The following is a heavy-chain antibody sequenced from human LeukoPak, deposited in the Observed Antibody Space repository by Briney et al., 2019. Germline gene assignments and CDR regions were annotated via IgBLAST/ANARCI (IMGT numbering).Heavy chain of an antibody. D-gene: IGHD2-2*02. CDR3: ARRPTPDIVVVPAAIFYDY. CDR2: INAGNGNT. V-gene: IGHV1-3*01. J-gene: IGHJ4*02. CDR1: GYTFTSYA. Sequence: ASVKVSCKASGYTFTSYAMHWVRQAPGQRLEWMGWINAGNGNTKYSQKFQGRVTITRDTSASTVYMELSSLRSEDTAVYYCARRPTPDIVVVPAAIFYDYWGQGTLVTVSS.